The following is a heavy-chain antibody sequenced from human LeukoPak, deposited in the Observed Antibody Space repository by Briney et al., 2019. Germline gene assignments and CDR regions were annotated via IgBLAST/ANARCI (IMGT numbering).Heavy chain of an antibody. J-gene: IGHJ3*02. CDR1: GFTFSSYS. CDR3: ARVRAYSYAFDI. V-gene: IGHV3-21*01. Sequence: PGGSLRLSCAASGFTFSSYSMNWVRQAPGKGLVWVSSISSSSSYIYYADSVKGRFTISRDNAKNPLYLQMNSLRAEYTAVYYCARVRAYSYAFDIWGQGTMVTVSS. D-gene: IGHD5-18*01. CDR2: ISSSSSYI.